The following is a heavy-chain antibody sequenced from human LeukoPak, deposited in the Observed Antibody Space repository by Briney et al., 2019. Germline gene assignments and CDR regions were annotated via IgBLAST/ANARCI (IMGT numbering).Heavy chain of an antibody. CDR2: ITPVLEIT. CDR3: ARGYSGLHFDS. J-gene: IGHJ4*02. V-gene: IGHV1-69*04. Sequence: SVKVSCKASRGTFSNSAISWVRQAPGQGLEWMGRITPVLEITNYAQKFQGRLTFTADISTSTAYMELSGLRSEDTAIYFCARGYSGLHFDSWGQGSLVTVSS. CDR1: RGTFSNSA. D-gene: IGHD1-26*01.